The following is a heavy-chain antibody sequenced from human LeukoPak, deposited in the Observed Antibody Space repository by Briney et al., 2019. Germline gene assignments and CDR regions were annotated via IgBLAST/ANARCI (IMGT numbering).Heavy chain of an antibody. Sequence: ASVKVSCKASGYTFTRYGISWVRQAPGQGLEWMGWISAYKGNTNYAQKLQGRVTMTTDTSTSTAYMELRSLRSDDTAVYYCAREARGYCSGGSCYHPGYWGQGTMVTVSS. D-gene: IGHD2-15*01. CDR2: ISAYKGNT. CDR1: GYTFTRYG. J-gene: IGHJ4*02. CDR3: AREARGYCSGGSCYHPGY. V-gene: IGHV1-18*01.